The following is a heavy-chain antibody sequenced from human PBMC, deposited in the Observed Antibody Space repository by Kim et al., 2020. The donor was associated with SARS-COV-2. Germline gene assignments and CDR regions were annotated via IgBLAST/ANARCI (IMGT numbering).Heavy chain of an antibody. CDR2: ISSSSSYT. Sequence: GGSLRLSCAASGFTFSDYYMSWIRQAPGKVMEWVSYISSSSSYTYYADSVKGRFTISRDNAKNSLYLQMNSLRAEDTAVYYCARVGYDYVWGSYRDYYYDYGMDVWGQGPTVTVSS. V-gene: IGHV3-11*05. CDR3: ARVGYDYVWGSYRDYYYDYGMDV. J-gene: IGHJ6*02. D-gene: IGHD3-16*02. CDR1: GFTFSDYY.